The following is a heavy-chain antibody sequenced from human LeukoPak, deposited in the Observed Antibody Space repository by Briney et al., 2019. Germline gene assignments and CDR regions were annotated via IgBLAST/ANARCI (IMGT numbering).Heavy chain of an antibody. CDR1: GFTFGDYA. CDR2: IRSKAYGGTT. D-gene: IGHD6-19*01. V-gene: IGHV3-49*04. CDR3: TRHSSGWSFFDY. Sequence: PGGSLRLSCTASGFTFGDYAMSWVRQAPGKGLEWVGFIRSKAYGGTTEYAASVKGRFTISRDDSKSIAYLQMNSLKTEDTAVYYCTRHSSGWSFFDYWGQGTLVTVSS. J-gene: IGHJ4*02.